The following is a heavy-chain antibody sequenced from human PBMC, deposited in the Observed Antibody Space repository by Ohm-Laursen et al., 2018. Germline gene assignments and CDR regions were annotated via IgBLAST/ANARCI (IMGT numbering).Heavy chain of an antibody. J-gene: IGHJ6*02. D-gene: IGHD5-12*01. CDR2: ISGSGST. CDR1: GLTLTNYA. V-gene: IGHV3-23*01. Sequence: SLRLSCAASGLTLTNYAMIWVRQAPGKGLEWVSAISGSGSTLYADSVKGRFTIFRDNSKNTLFLQINTLRAEDTAVYYCAKGGGMGVWGQGTTVSVSS. CDR3: AKGGGMGV.